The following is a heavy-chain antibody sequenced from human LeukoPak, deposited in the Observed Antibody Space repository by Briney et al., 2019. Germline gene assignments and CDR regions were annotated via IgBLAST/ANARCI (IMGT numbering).Heavy chain of an antibody. CDR3: ARAGPFYSGNYLGF. CDR1: GYTFTSYG. Sequence: EASVKVSCTASGYTFTSYGISWVRQAPGQGLEWMGWISAYNGNTNYAQKLQGRVTMTTDTSTSTAYMELRSLRSDDTAVYYCARAGPFYSGNYLGFWGQGTLVTVSS. V-gene: IGHV1-18*01. D-gene: IGHD1-26*01. J-gene: IGHJ4*02. CDR2: ISAYNGNT.